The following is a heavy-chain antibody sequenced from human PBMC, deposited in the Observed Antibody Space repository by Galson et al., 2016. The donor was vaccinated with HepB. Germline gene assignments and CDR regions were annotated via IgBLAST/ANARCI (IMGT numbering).Heavy chain of an antibody. CDR1: AYSFTNFY. J-gene: IGHJ4*02. CDR3: ARGFFFRGTLGIGFDY. V-gene: IGHV1-46*01. CDR2: INTDGGST. Sequence: SVKVSCKASAYSFTNFYIHWVRQAPGQGLEWMGIINTDGGSTSYEQKFQGRVTMTRDTSTSTVYMQLSSLRSEDTAVYYCARGFFFRGTLGIGFDYWGQGTLVTVSS. D-gene: IGHD7-27*01.